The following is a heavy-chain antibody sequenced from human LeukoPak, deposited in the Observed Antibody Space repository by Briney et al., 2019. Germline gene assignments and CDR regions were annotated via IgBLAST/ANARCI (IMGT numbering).Heavy chain of an antibody. CDR1: GGSIRSGSYY. Sequence: SLTLSLTCNVSGGSIRSGSYYWSWIRQPAGKGLEWIGRIYTTGSTYYNPSLKSRVTMSVDTSKNQFSLKLSSVTAADTAVYYCARGNYYDSRTYYRAFDIWGPGTMVTVSS. CDR2: IYTTGST. D-gene: IGHD3-22*01. J-gene: IGHJ3*02. CDR3: ARGNYYDSRTYYRAFDI. V-gene: IGHV4-61*02.